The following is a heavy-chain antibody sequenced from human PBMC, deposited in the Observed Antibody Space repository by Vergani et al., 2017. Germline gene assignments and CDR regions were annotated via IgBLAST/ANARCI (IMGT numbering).Heavy chain of an antibody. CDR1: GFSFRGHG. V-gene: IGHV3-33*08. CDR3: AREMDCGGDCYSLDP. J-gene: IGHJ5*02. D-gene: IGHD2-21*01. Sequence: QVHLVESGGGVVQPGRSLTLSCVASGFSFRGHGMHWVRQAPGKGLEWVAVIWYDGSNKYYADSVKGRFTISRDNSKNTLYLQMNSLRAEDTAVYYCAREMDCGGDCYSLDPWGQGTLVTVSS. CDR2: IWYDGSNK.